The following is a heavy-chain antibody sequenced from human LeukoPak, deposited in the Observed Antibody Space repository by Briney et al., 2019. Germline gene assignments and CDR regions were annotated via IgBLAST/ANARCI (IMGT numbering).Heavy chain of an antibody. CDR1: GGSISTSAYY. V-gene: IGHV4-39*01. D-gene: IGHD3-3*01. CDR2: IYYSGNT. CDR3: QSRFLEWLLDY. J-gene: IGHJ4*02. Sequence: PSETLSLTCIVSGGSISTSAYYWGWIRQPPGEGLQWIGSIYYSGNTYYNSSLKSRVTISVDTSTSQFSLRLSSVTAADTAMYYCQSRFLEWLLDYWGQGTLVTVSS.